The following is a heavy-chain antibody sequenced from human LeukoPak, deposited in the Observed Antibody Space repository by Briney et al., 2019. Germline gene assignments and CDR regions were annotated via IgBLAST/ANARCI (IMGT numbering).Heavy chain of an antibody. CDR1: GFTFGDFA. CDR2: IRSKPYGGTP. CDR3: TRAAYDRSGYYFDC. Sequence: PGGSLRLSCTGSGFTFGDFAMSWVRQAPGKGLEWVGLIRSKPYGGTPEYAASVKGRFTISRGDSKSIAYLQMNSLKTEDTAVYYCTRAAYDRSGYYFDCWGQGTLVTVSS. V-gene: IGHV3-49*04. J-gene: IGHJ4*02. D-gene: IGHD3-22*01.